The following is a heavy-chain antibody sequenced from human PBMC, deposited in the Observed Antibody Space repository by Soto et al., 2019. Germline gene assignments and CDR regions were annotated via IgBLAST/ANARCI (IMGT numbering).Heavy chain of an antibody. CDR3: ARFGSSSCNGFDP. D-gene: IGHD6-6*01. V-gene: IGHV4-31*03. Sequence: QVQLQESGPGLVKPSQTLSLTCTVSGGSISSVGYYWSWIRPNPGKGLEWIGYIYYRGGTYYNPSLKSRVTISVDTSKNQFSLKLSSVTAADTAVYYCARFGSSSCNGFDPLGQGTLVTVSS. CDR1: GGSISSVGYY. CDR2: IYYRGGT. J-gene: IGHJ5*02.